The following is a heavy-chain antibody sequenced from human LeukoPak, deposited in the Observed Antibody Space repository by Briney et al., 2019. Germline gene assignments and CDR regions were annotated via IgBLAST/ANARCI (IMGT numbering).Heavy chain of an antibody. CDR2: INHSGST. J-gene: IGHJ3*02. D-gene: IGHD1-26*01. CDR1: GGSFSGYY. V-gene: IGHV4-34*01. Sequence: SETLSLTCAVYGGSFSGYYWSWIRQPPGKGLEWIGEINHSGSTNYNPSLKSRVTISVDTSKNQFSLKLSSVTAADTAVYYCAEVGATAGAFDIWGQGTMVTVSS. CDR3: AEVGATAGAFDI.